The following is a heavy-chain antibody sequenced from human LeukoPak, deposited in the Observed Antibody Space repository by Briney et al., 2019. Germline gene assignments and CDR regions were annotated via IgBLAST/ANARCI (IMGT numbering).Heavy chain of an antibody. CDR1: GLTFSRYN. J-gene: IGHJ4*02. CDR2: IGTSSNNI. D-gene: IGHD1-7*01. V-gene: IGHV3-21*01. CDR3: ASGTVGNYALDY. Sequence: GGSLRLSCAASGLTFSRYNMNWVRKAPGKGLEWVSSIGTSSNNIYYTDSVKGRFTISRDNAKNSLYLQVDSLRVEDTAVYFCASGTVGNYALDYWGQGTLVTVSS.